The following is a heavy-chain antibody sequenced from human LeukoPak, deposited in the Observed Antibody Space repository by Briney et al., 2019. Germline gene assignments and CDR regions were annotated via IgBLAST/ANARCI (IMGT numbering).Heavy chain of an antibody. J-gene: IGHJ4*02. V-gene: IGHV4-4*09. CDR1: GVSISRFY. CDR2: IYSGVPT. CDR3: FQTSGWPGFDY. D-gene: IGHD6-19*01. Sequence: SETLSLTCTTSGVSISRFYWSWVRQPPGKGLEWIGNIYSGVPTYFNPSLKSRVIISVDTSKNKFSLNLTSVTAADTTVYYCFQTSGWPGFDYWGQGRLVTVSS.